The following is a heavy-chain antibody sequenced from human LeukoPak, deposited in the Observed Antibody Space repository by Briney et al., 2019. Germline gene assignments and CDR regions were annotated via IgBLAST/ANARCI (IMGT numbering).Heavy chain of an antibody. V-gene: IGHV3-15*01. CDR2: IKSKTDGGTT. D-gene: IGHD2-21*02. CDR1: GFTFSNAW. CDR3: TTDLREYCGGDCYDY. Sequence: GGSLRLSCAVSGFTFSNAWMSWVRQAPGKGLEWVGRIKSKTDGGTTDYAAPVKGRFTISRDDSKNTLYLQMNSLKTEDTAVYYCTTDLREYCGGDCYDYWGQGTLVTVSS. J-gene: IGHJ4*02.